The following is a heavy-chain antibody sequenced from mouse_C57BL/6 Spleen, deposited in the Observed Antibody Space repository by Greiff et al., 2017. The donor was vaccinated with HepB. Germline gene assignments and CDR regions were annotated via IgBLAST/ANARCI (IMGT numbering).Heavy chain of an antibody. CDR2: IYPGDGDT. CDR3: ARWRDYDYDWFAY. D-gene: IGHD2-4*01. V-gene: IGHV1-82*01. J-gene: IGHJ3*01. Sequence: VQLQQSGPELVKPGASVKISCKASGYAFSSSWMNWVKQRPGKGLEWIGRIYPGDGDTNYNGKFKGKATLTADKSSSTAYMQLSSLTSEDSAVYFCARWRDYDYDWFAYWGQGTLVTVSA. CDR1: GYAFSSSW.